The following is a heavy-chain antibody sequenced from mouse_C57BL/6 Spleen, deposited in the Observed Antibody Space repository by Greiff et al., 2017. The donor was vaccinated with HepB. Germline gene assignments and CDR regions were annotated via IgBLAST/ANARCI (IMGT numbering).Heavy chain of an antibody. D-gene: IGHD1-1*01. V-gene: IGHV1-42*01. CDR2: INPSTGGT. CDR3: ARRLLRYSLYFDV. J-gene: IGHJ1*03. CDR1: GYSFTGYY. Sequence: EVQLQESGPELVKPGASVKISCKASGYSFTGYYMNWVKQSPEKSLEWIGEINPSTGGTTYNQKFKAKATLTVDKSSSTAYMQLKSLTSEDSAVYYCARRLLRYSLYFDVWGTGTTVTVAS.